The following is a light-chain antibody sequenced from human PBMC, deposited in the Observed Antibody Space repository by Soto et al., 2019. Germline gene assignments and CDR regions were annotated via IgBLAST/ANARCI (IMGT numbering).Light chain of an antibody. J-gene: IGKJ5*01. CDR3: QKYHSAPIT. V-gene: IGKV1-27*01. CDR1: QGIRNY. Sequence: DIQMTQSPSSLSASVGDRVTITCRASQGIRNYLAWFQQKPGKVPKLLIYAASSLQSGVPSRFSGSGFGTDFTLTITSLQPEDFATYYCQKYHSAPITFGQGTRLEIK. CDR2: AAS.